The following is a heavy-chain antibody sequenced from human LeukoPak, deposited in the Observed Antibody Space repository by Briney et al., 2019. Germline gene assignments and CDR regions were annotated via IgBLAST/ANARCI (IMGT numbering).Heavy chain of an antibody. CDR1: GYTFTGYY. J-gene: IGHJ4*02. V-gene: IGHV1-2*02. Sequence: ASVKVSCKASGYTFTGYYMHWVRQAPGQGLEWMGWINPNSGGTNYAQKFQGRVTMTRDTSISTAYMELSRLRSGDTAVYYCARDRASGYSDFDYWGQGTLVTVSS. CDR2: INPNSGGT. CDR3: ARDRASGYSDFDY. D-gene: IGHD3-3*01.